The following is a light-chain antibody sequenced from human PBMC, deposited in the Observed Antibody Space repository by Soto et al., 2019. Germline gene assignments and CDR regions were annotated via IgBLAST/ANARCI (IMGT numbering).Light chain of an antibody. CDR3: NSYTGSSTFV. J-gene: IGLJ1*01. CDR2: EVS. CDR1: SSDVGGYNY. V-gene: IGLV2-14*01. Sequence: QSALTQPASVSGSPGQSITISCTGTSSDVGGYNYVSWYQQHPGKAPKLMIYEVSSRPSGVSNRFSGSKSANTASLTISGLPAEDEADYYCNSYTGSSTFVFGTGTKLTVL.